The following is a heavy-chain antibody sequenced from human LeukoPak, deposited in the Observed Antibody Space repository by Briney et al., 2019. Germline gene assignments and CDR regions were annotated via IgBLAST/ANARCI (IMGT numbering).Heavy chain of an antibody. Sequence: SETLSLTCTVSGDSISSGSYYWSWIRQPAGKGLEWIGRIYISGTTNYNPSLKGRVTISVDTSKNQFSLKLSSVTAADTAVYYCARSSGYSGYALVYWGQGTLVTVSS. J-gene: IGHJ4*02. D-gene: IGHD5-12*01. CDR2: IYISGTT. CDR3: ARSSGYSGYALVY. V-gene: IGHV4-61*02. CDR1: GDSISSGSYY.